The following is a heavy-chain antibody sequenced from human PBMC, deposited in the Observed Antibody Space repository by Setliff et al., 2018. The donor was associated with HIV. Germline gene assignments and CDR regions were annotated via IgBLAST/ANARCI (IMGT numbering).Heavy chain of an antibody. V-gene: IGHV1-18*01. Sequence: ASVKVSCKASGYTFISYGVTWVRQAPGQGLEWMGWISAYNGNTNYAQKLQGRVTITADESTTTAHMELSSLRSEDTAVYYCARIPNHSSGFDYWGQGTPVTVSS. CDR2: ISAYNGNT. D-gene: IGHD3-22*01. J-gene: IGHJ4*02. CDR3: ARIPNHSSGFDY. CDR1: GYTFISYG.